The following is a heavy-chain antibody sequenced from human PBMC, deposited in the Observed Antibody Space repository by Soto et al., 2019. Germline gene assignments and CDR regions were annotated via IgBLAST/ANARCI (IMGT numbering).Heavy chain of an antibody. CDR1: GFTFSSYA. CDR3: ARPLWRDDYNWGYFDL. Sequence: QVQLVESGGGVVQPGRSLRLSCAASGFTFSSYAMHWVRQAPGKGLEWVAVISYDGSNKYYADSVKGRFTISRDNSKNXPYLQMNSLRAEDTAVYYCARPLWRDDYNWGYFDLWGRGTLVTVSS. D-gene: IGHD4-4*01. V-gene: IGHV3-30-3*01. CDR2: ISYDGSNK. J-gene: IGHJ2*01.